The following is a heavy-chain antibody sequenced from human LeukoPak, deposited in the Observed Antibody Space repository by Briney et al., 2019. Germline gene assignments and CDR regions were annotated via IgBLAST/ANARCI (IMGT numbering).Heavy chain of an antibody. CDR3: ARDHPTDKGLQH. CDR2: IYYSGIT. Sequence: PSETLSLTCTVSGGSISSGDYYWSWIRQPPGQGLEWIGYIYYSGITYYNPSLKSRVTISVDTSKNQFSLKLSSVTAADTAVYYCARDHPTDKGLQHWGQGTLVTVSS. J-gene: IGHJ1*01. V-gene: IGHV4-30-4*01. D-gene: IGHD3-22*01. CDR1: GGSISSGDYY.